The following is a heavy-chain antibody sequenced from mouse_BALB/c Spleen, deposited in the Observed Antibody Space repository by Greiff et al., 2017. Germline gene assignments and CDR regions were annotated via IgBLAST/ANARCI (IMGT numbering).Heavy chain of an antibody. V-gene: IGHV5-12-2*01. CDR3: ARHGDGYYWYFDV. J-gene: IGHJ1*01. Sequence: EVQLVESGGGLVQPGGSLKLSCAASGFTFSSYTMSWVRQTPEKRLEWVAYISNGGGSTYYPDTVKGRFTISRDNAKNTLYLQMSSLKSEDTAMYYCARHGDGYYWYFDVWGAGTTVTVSS. CDR1: GFTFSSYT. CDR2: ISNGGGST. D-gene: IGHD2-3*01.